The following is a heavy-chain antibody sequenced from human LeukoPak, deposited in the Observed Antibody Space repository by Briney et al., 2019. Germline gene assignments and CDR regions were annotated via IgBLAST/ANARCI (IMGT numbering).Heavy chain of an antibody. J-gene: IGHJ2*01. D-gene: IGHD3-10*01. CDR1: GFTFSSYS. CDR3: ARTVRGVSSYFDL. CDR2: TM. Sequence: GGSPRLSCAASGFTFSSYSMNWVRQAPGKGLEWVATMYYADSVKGQFTISRDNARNPLYLQMDSLRGEDTAVYYCARTVRGVSSYFDLWGRGTLVTVS. V-gene: IGHV3-48*01.